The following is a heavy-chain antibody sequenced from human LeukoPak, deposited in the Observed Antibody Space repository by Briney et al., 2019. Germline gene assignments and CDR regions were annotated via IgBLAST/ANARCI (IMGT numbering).Heavy chain of an antibody. V-gene: IGHV3-33*01. J-gene: IGHJ4*02. Sequence: GGSLRLSCAASGFTFRTHGMHWVRQAPGKGLEWVAVIWYDGSKKYYADSVKGRFTISRDNSKNTLDLQMNSLRVEDTAVYYCARMSASYLDYWGQGTLVSVSS. D-gene: IGHD3-3*01. CDR1: GFTFRTHG. CDR3: ARMSASYLDY. CDR2: IWYDGSKK.